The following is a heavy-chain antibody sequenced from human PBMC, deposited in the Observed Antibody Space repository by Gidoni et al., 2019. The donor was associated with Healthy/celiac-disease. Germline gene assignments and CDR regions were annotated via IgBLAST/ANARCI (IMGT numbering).Heavy chain of an antibody. Sequence: QVQLVQSGAAVKKPGASVKVSCKASGYTFTGYYMPWVRQAPGQGLEWMGWINPNSGGTNYAQKFQGRVTMTRDTPISTAYMELSRLRSDDTAVYYCARDSPATIFGVVSTLDNWFDPWGQGTLVTSLL. CDR3: ARDSPATIFGVVSTLDNWFDP. CDR2: INPNSGGT. V-gene: IGHV1-2*02. D-gene: IGHD3-3*01. J-gene: IGHJ5*02. CDR1: GYTFTGYY.